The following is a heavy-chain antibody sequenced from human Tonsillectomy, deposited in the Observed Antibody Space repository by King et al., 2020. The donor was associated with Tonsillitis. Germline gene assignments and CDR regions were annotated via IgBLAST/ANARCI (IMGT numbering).Heavy chain of an antibody. V-gene: IGHV3-23*04. D-gene: IGHD6-19*01. CDR2: ISGSGGST. J-gene: IGHJ4*02. Sequence: DVQLVESGGGLVQPGGSLRLSCAVSGVTFSSYAMSWVRQAPGEGLEWVSAISGSGGSTYYADSVKGRFTIYRDNSKNTLYLQMNSLRAEDTAVYDCAKKLSSGWYGYYFDYWGQGTLVTVSS. CDR3: AKKLSSGWYGYYFDY. CDR1: GVTFSSYA.